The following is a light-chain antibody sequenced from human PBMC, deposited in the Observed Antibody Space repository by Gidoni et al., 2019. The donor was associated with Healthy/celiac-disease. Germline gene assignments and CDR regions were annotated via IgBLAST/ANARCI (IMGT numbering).Light chain of an antibody. V-gene: IGKV1-33*01. J-gene: IGKJ3*01. Sequence: DIQLTQSPSSLSGSVGDRVTISCQASQDISNYLNWYQQKPGKATKLLIYDASNLETGVPSRFRGSGSGTDFTFTIGSLQPEDITTYYCQQYDNLPPLFTFGPRTKVDIK. CDR1: QDISNY. CDR3: QQYDNLPPLFT. CDR2: DAS.